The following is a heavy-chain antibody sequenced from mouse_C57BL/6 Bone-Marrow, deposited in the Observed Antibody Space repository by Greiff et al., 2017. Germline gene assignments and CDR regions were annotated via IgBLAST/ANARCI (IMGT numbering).Heavy chain of an antibody. D-gene: IGHD2-4*01. J-gene: IGHJ4*01. CDR1: GFNIKDDY. CDR3: TTIYYDYDRDAMDY. Sequence: VQLQQSGAELVRPGASVTLSCTASGFNIKDDYMHWVKQRPEQGLEWIGWIDPENGDTEYASKFQGKATITADTSSNTAYLQLSSLTSEDTAVYYCTTIYYDYDRDAMDYWGQGTSVTVSS. V-gene: IGHV14-4*01. CDR2: IDPENGDT.